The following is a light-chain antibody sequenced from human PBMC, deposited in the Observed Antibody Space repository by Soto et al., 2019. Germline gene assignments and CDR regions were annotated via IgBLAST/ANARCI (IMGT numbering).Light chain of an antibody. CDR1: KLSDKF. CDR3: QAWDSSTVV. V-gene: IGLV3-1*01. CDR2: QDN. J-gene: IGLJ2*01. Sequence: SYELTQPPSVSVSPGQTASITCSGYKLSDKFASWYQQKPGQSPVLVINQDNKRPSGIPERFSGSNSGDTATLTISGTQTLDEAAYYCQAWDSSTVVFGGGTKVTVL.